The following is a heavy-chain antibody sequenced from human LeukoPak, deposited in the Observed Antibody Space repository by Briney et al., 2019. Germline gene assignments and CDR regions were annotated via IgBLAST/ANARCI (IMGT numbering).Heavy chain of an antibody. CDR2: SQAKAYGGAT. CDR3: TTAPHPRCSRSGCYFDY. CDR1: GFTFGGDA. J-gene: IGHJ4*02. V-gene: IGHV3-49*04. D-gene: IGHD6-25*01. Sequence: SGGSLSLSCSTSGFTFGGDALWWVRQAPGRGLEWGGFSQAKAYGGATKYAASVNGRISISRDDSQSIANVHMNDLKVEDTAVYYCTTAPHPRCSRSGCYFDYWGQGTLVTVSS.